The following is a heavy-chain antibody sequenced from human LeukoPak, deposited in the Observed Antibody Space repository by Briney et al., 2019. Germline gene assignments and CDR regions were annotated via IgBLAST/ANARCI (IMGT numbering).Heavy chain of an antibody. Sequence: SETLSLTCAVSGYSISGGYYWGWIRQPPGKGLEWIGSIYHSGSTYYNPSLKSRVTISVDTSKNQFSLKLSSVTAADTAVYYCARSVGYCSGGSCDEGYWGQGTLVTVSS. CDR3: ARSVGYCSGGSCDEGY. CDR1: GYSISGGYY. J-gene: IGHJ4*02. CDR2: IYHSGST. D-gene: IGHD2-15*01. V-gene: IGHV4-38-2*01.